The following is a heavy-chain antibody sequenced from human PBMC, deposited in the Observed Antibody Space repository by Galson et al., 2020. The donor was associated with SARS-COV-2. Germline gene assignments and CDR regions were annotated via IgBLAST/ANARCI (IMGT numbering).Heavy chain of an antibody. J-gene: IGHJ5*02. V-gene: IGHV3-48*01. CDR2: ISSSSSTI. CDR1: GFTFSSYS. CDR3: ARTPGTQTNWFDP. Sequence: GGSLRLSCAASGFTFSSYSMNWVRQAPGKGLEWVSYISSSSSTIYYADSVKGRFTISRDNAKNSLYLQMNSLRAEDTAVYYCARTPGTQTNWFDPWGQGTLVTVSS. D-gene: IGHD1-1*01.